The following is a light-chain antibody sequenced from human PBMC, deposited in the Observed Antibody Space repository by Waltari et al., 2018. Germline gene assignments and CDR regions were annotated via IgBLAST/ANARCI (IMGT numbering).Light chain of an antibody. CDR2: WAS. Sequence: DIVMTQSPDFLAVSLGERATINCKSSQSVLDTSNNKNSFAWYQQKPGQPPKLRIHWASTRESGVPDRFSGSGSGTDFTLTISSLQAEDAAVYYCQQHYTAPITFGGGTKVEIK. CDR3: QQHYTAPIT. CDR1: QSVLDTSNNKNS. J-gene: IGKJ4*01. V-gene: IGKV4-1*01.